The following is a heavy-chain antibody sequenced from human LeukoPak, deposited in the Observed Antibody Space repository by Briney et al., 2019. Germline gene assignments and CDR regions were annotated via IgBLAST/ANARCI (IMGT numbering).Heavy chain of an antibody. V-gene: IGHV3-21*01. Sequence: PRGSLRLSCAASGFTFSSYSMNWVRQAPGKGLEWVSSISSSSSYIYYADSVKGRFTISRDNAKNSLYLQMNSLRAEDTAVYYCAREGSPYYGMDVWGKGTTVTVSS. CDR1: GFTFSSYS. D-gene: IGHD3-10*01. CDR2: ISSSSSYI. CDR3: AREGSPYYGMDV. J-gene: IGHJ6*04.